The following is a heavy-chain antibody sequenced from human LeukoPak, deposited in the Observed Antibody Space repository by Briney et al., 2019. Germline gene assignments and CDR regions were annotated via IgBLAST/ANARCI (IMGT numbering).Heavy chain of an antibody. J-gene: IGHJ4*02. CDR3: ARAWDDYGPFRY. V-gene: IGHV3-53*01. Sequence: GGSLRLSCAASGFTVSSNYMSWVRQAPGKGLEWVSVIYSGGSTYYADSVKGRFTISRDNSKNTLYLQMNSLRAEDTAVYYCARAWDDYGPFRYWGQGTLVTVSS. CDR1: GFTVSSNY. CDR2: IYSGGST. D-gene: IGHD4-17*01.